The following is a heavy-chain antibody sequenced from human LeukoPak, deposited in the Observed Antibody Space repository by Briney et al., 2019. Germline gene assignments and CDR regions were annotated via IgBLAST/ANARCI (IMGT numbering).Heavy chain of an antibody. CDR3: ARETHFWREHNRRWINWLDP. J-gene: IGHJ5*02. Sequence: NPSETLSLTCTVSGGSITSFYWSWIRQSPGKGLEWIGYIYYSEITKYNPSLKSRVTISVDTSRNQFSLKLTSVTAADTAVYYCARETHFWREHNRRWINWLDPWGQGTLVTVSS. CDR1: GGSITSFY. D-gene: IGHD2-2*03. V-gene: IGHV4-59*01. CDR2: IYYSEIT.